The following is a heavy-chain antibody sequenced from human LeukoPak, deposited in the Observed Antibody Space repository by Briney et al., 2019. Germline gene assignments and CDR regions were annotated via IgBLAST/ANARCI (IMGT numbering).Heavy chain of an antibody. CDR1: GGSISSYY. CDR2: TYYTES. Sequence: KPSETLSLTCSVYGGSISSYYWSWIRQPPGKGLEWIGYTYYTESKSNPSLQSRVTISLDTSNKPFSMRLSSVTAADTAVYNCARSREVEVAASWFDPWGQGTLVTVSS. V-gene: IGHV4-59*01. D-gene: IGHD2-15*01. J-gene: IGHJ5*02. CDR3: ARSREVEVAASWFDP.